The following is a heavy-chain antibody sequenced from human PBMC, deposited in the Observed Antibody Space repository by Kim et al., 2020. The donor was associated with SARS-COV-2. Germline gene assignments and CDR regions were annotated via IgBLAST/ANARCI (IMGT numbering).Heavy chain of an antibody. Sequence: SETLSLTCAVYGGSFSGYYWSWIRQPPGKGLEWIGEINHSGSTNYNPSLKSRVTISVDTSKNQFSLKLSSVTAADTAVYYCARLYYYDSSGYYYYYYGM. CDR3: ARLYYYDSSGYYYYYYGM. D-gene: IGHD3-22*01. CDR2: INHSGST. CDR1: GGSFSGYY. V-gene: IGHV4-34*01. J-gene: IGHJ6*01.